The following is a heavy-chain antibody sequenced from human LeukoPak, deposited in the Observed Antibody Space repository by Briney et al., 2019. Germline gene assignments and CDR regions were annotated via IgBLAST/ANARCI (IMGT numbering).Heavy chain of an antibody. CDR1: GGSLSSGGYY. CDR2: IYTNGNT. CDR3: ARHPGYDYYDSSGYPRTRDY. V-gene: IGHV4-61*02. D-gene: IGHD3-22*01. Sequence: PSETLSLTCSVSGGSLSSGGYYWTWIRQPAGKGPEWIGRIYTNGNTNYNPSLKSRVTMSVDTSKNQFSLNLSSVTAADTAVYYCARHPGYDYYDSSGYPRTRDYWGQGTLVTVSS. J-gene: IGHJ4*02.